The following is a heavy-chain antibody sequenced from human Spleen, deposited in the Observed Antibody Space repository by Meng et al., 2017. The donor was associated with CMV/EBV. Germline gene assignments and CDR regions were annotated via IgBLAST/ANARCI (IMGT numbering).Heavy chain of an antibody. CDR1: GFTFSNAW. Sequence: GGSLRLSCAAPGFTFSNAWMSWVRQAPGKGLEWVGRIKSKTDGGTTDYAAPVKGRFTISRDDSKNTLYLQMNSLKTEDTAVYYCTTDFDDFGVDRTLDYWGQGTLVTVSS. CDR2: IKSKTDGGTT. CDR3: TTDFDDFGVDRTLDY. D-gene: IGHD3-3*01. V-gene: IGHV3-15*01. J-gene: IGHJ4*02.